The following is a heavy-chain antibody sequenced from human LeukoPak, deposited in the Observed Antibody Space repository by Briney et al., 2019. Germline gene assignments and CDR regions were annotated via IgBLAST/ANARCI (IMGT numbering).Heavy chain of an antibody. CDR3: ARQLWVRGVIGLHGMDV. D-gene: IGHD3-10*01. Sequence: SETLSLTCTVSGGSISSSSYYWGWIRQPPGKGLEWIGSIYYSGSTYYNPSLKSRVTIPVDTSKNQFSLKLSSVTAADTAVYYCARQLWVRGVIGLHGMDVWGQGTTVTVSS. V-gene: IGHV4-39*07. CDR2: IYYSGST. J-gene: IGHJ6*02. CDR1: GGSISSSSYY.